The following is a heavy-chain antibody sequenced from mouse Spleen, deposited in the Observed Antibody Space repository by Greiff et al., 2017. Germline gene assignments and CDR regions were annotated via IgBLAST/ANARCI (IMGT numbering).Heavy chain of an antibody. CDR3: ARNEGGLRRGPYFDY. V-gene: IGHV1-69*01. Sequence: VQLQQPGAELVMPGASVKLSCKASGYTFTSYWMHWVKQRPGQGLEWIGEIDPSDSYTNYNQKFKGKATLTVDKSSSTAYMQLSSLTSEDSAVYYCARNEGGLRRGPYFDYWGQGTTLTVSS. CDR1: GYTFTSYW. CDR2: IDPSDSYT. J-gene: IGHJ2*01. D-gene: IGHD2-4*01.